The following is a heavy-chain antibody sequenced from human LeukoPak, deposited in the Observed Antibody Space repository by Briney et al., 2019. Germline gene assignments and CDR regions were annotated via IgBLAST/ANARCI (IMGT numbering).Heavy chain of an antibody. V-gene: IGHV3-20*04. D-gene: IGHD6-13*01. CDR1: GFTFDDYG. CDR2: INWNGGST. Sequence: PGGSLRLSCAASGFTFDDYGMSWVRQAPGEGLEWVSGINWNGGSTGYADSVKGRFTISRDNSKNTLFLQMNSLRAEDTAVYYCANVDIATAGGDCWGQGTLVTVSS. J-gene: IGHJ4*02. CDR3: ANVDIATAGGDC.